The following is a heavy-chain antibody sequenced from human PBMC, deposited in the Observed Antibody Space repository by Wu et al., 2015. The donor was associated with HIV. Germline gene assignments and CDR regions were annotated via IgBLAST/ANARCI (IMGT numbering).Heavy chain of an antibody. Sequence: QVQLVQSGAEVKKPGSSVKVSCTASGGSFSNNAISWVRQAPGQGLEWMGAIIPSFATPNYAQMFQGRVTITTDESTSTAYMELSSLRSGDTAVYYCATDFDYISGFVYWGQGTLVTVSS. D-gene: IGHD6-19*01. CDR3: ATDFDYISGFVY. CDR2: IIPSFATP. J-gene: IGHJ4*02. CDR1: GGSFSNNA. V-gene: IGHV1-69*05.